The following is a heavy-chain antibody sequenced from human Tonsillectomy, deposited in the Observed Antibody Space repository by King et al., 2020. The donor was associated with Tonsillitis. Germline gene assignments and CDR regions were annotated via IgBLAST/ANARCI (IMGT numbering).Heavy chain of an antibody. D-gene: IGHD6-19*01. V-gene: IGHV1-24*01. CDR1: GYSLTELS. J-gene: IGHJ3*01. CDR3: VWQWLSTRGAFDL. Sequence: QGQLVQSGAEVKKPGASVKVSCKVSGYSLTELSMHWVRQAPGKGLEWMGGFDPEEGETIYAQKFQGRVTMTEDTSTDTAYMELSSLRSEDTAVYYCVWQWLSTRGAFDLWGQGTMVTVSS. CDR2: FDPEEGET.